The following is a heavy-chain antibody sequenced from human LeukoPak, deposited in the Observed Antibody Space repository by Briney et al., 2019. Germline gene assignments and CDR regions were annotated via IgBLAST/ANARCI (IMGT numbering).Heavy chain of an antibody. J-gene: IGHJ4*02. CDR3: ARGRRYGSGSYYPDY. D-gene: IGHD3-10*01. Sequence: ASVKVSCKASGYTFTGYYMHWVRQATGQGLEWMGWMNPNSGNTGYAQKFQGRVTMTRNTSISTAYMELSSLRSEDTAVYYCARGRRYGSGSYYPDYWGQGTLVTVSS. CDR2: MNPNSGNT. V-gene: IGHV1-8*02. CDR1: GYTFTGYY.